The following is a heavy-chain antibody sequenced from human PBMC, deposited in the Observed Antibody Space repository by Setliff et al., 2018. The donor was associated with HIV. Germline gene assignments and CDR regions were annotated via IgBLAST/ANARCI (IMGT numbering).Heavy chain of an antibody. CDR2: MYYSGSL. Sequence: SETLSLTCTVSGGSIITRSYYWAWNRQPPGKGLEWIGNMYYSGSLFYKPSLKSRVTISVDTSKNQISLKLRSATATDAAWYSCARVSSSYYYLGAFASWGQGTLVTVSS. V-gene: IGHV4-39*07. CDR1: GGSIITRSYY. J-gene: IGHJ5*02. D-gene: IGHD6-13*01. CDR3: ARVSSSYYYLGAFAS.